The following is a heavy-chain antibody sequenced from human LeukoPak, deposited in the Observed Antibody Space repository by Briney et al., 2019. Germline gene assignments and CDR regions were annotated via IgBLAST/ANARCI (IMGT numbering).Heavy chain of an antibody. D-gene: IGHD3-22*01. V-gene: IGHV4-30-4*01. J-gene: IGHJ4*02. CDR2: IYYSGST. Sequence: SETLSPTCTVSGGSISSGDYYWSWICQPPGKGLEWIGYIYYSGSTYYNPSLKSRVTISVDTSKNQFSLKLSSVTAADTAVYYCARVDLRTIVVPQWGQGTLVTVSS. CDR3: ARVDLRTIVVPQ. CDR1: GGSISSGDYY.